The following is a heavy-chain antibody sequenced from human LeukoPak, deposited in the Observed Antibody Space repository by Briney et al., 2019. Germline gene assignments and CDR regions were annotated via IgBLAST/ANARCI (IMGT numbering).Heavy chain of an antibody. CDR2: IYYSGST. V-gene: IGHV4-39*07. Sequence: SETLSLTCTVSGGSISSSSHYWGWIRQPPGKGLEWIGSIYYSGSTYYNPSLKSRVTISVDTSKNQFSLKLSSVTAADTAVYYCARDPGYCSGGSCLDWFDPWGQGTLVTVSS. CDR3: ARDPGYCSGGSCLDWFDP. CDR1: GGSISSSSHY. J-gene: IGHJ5*02. D-gene: IGHD2-15*01.